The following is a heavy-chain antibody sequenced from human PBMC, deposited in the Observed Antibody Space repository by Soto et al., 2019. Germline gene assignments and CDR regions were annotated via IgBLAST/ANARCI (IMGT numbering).Heavy chain of an antibody. CDR3: ARVYGSGIPDSFDY. CDR1: GLTVSSNY. J-gene: IGHJ4*02. V-gene: IGHV3-66*01. D-gene: IGHD3-10*01. Sequence: EVQLVESGGGLVQPGGSLRLSCAVSGLTVSSNYMSWVRQAPGKGLEWVSVLYSGGSTYNADSVKGRFTISRDNSKNTLYLQMNSLRAEVTAVYYCARVYGSGIPDSFDYWGQGTLVTVSS. CDR2: LYSGGST.